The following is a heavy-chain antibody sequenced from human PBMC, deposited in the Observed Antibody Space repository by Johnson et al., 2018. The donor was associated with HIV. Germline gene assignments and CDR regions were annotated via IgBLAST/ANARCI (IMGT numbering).Heavy chain of an antibody. CDR3: AILGWGAFDI. V-gene: IGHV3-33*01. CDR2: IWYDGSNK. J-gene: IGHJ3*02. D-gene: IGHD2-21*01. Sequence: RQAPGKGLEWVAVIWYDGSNKYYANSVKGRFTVSRDNSKNTLYLQMDSLRAEDTAVYYCAILGWGAFDIWGQGTMVTVSS.